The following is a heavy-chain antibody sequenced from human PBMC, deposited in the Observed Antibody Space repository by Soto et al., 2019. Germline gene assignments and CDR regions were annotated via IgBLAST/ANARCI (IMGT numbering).Heavy chain of an antibody. CDR2: ISAYNGNT. V-gene: IGHV1-18*01. J-gene: IGHJ6*02. CDR1: GYTFTSYG. D-gene: IGHD6-13*01. CDR3: ARGMRIAAAGNDYYYYYGMDV. Sequence: ASVKVSCKASGYTFTSYGISWVRQAPGQGLEWMGWISAYNGNTNYAQKLQGRVTVTTDTSASTAYMELRSLRSDDTAVYYCARGMRIAAAGNDYYYYYGMDVWGQGTTVTVSS.